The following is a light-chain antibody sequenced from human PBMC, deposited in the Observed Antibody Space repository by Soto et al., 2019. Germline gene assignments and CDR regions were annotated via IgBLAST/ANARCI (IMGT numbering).Light chain of an antibody. CDR1: QNINKW. V-gene: IGKV1-5*01. J-gene: IGKJ1*01. Sequence: QMTQSPSTLSASVGDKVTITCRASQNINKWVAWYQQKPGKAPKFLIYDASILQSGVPSRFSGSGSGTEFTLTISSLQADDFATYYCQHGWTFGQGTKVDIK. CDR2: DAS. CDR3: QHGWT.